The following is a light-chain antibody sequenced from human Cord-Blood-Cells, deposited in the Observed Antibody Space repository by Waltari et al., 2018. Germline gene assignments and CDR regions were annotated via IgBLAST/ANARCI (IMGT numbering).Light chain of an antibody. V-gene: IGKV1-5*03. CDR3: QQYDNLPPNT. J-gene: IGKJ2*01. CDR1: QSISSW. Sequence: DIQMTQSPSTLSASVGDRVTITCRASQSISSWLAWYQQKPGKAPKLLIYKASSLESGVPSRFSGSGSGTEFTLTISSLQPDDFATYYCQQYDNLPPNTFGQGTKLEIK. CDR2: KAS.